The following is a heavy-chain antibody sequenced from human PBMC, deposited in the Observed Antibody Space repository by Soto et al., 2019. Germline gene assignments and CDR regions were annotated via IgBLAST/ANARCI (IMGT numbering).Heavy chain of an antibody. CDR1: GFTFSSYS. D-gene: IGHD4-17*01. CDR2: ISSSSSTI. J-gene: IGHJ4*02. V-gene: IGHV3-48*01. CDR3: ASYLVYYGDYALRPFDY. Sequence: EVQLVESGGGLVQPGGSLRLSCAASGFTFSSYSMNWVRQAPGKGLEWVSYISSSSSTIYYADSVKGRFTISRDNAKNSLYLQMNSLRAEDTAVYYCASYLVYYGDYALRPFDYWGQGTLVTVSS.